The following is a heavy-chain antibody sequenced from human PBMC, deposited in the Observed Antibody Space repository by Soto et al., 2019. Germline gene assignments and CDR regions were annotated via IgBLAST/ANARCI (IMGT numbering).Heavy chain of an antibody. CDR1: GGTFSNYP. CDR2: IITIFGTT. D-gene: IGHD2-21*02. V-gene: IGHV1-69*01. CDR3: ARGLYLGGGCYSHFEY. Sequence: VQLVQSGAEVKKPGSSVKVSCKASGGTFSNYPFIWVRQAPGQGLDWMGVIITIFGTTDYGQRFQGRVTITADESTNTAYMELSSLRSEDTAVYYCARGLYLGGGCYSHFEYWGQGTLVTVSS. J-gene: IGHJ4*02.